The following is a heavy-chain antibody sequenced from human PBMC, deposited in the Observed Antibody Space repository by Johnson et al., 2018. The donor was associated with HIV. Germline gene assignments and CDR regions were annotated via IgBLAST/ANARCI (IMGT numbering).Heavy chain of an antibody. Sequence: QMQLVESGGGVVQPGRSLRLSCAASGFTFSRLVMDWVRQAPGKGLEWVAVISYDGSNKYYADSLKGRFTISRDNSKNTLYLQMNSLRAGDTAVYYCARANDLSAFDIWGQGTMVTVSS. CDR2: ISYDGSNK. CDR3: ARANDLSAFDI. V-gene: IGHV3-30*14. J-gene: IGHJ3*02. D-gene: IGHD1-1*01. CDR1: GFTFSRLV.